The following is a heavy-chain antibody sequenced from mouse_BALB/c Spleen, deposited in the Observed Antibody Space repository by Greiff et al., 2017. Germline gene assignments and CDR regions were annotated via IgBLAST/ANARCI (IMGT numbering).Heavy chain of an antibody. J-gene: IGHJ2*01. D-gene: IGHD2-10*02. CDR3: ARWYGNYGGFDY. V-gene: IGHV14-3*02. Sequence: VQLKESGAELVKPGASVKLSCTASGFNIKDTYMHWVKQRPEQGLEWIGRIDPANGNTKYDPKFQGKATITADTSSNTAYLQLSSLTSEDTAVYYCARWYGNYGGFDYWGQGTTLTVSS. CDR1: GFNIKDTY. CDR2: IDPANGNT.